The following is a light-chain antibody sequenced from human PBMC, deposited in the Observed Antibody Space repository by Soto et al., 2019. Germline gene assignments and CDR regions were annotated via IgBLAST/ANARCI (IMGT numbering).Light chain of an antibody. CDR1: QSISSW. V-gene: IGKV1-5*01. Sequence: DIQMTQSPSTLSASVGDRVTITCRASQSISSWLAWYQQKPGKAPKLLIYDASSLESGVPSRFNGSGSGTEITLTISSLQPDDFAPYYCQQYNSYSPAFGLGTKVEIK. CDR3: QQYNSYSPA. J-gene: IGKJ1*01. CDR2: DAS.